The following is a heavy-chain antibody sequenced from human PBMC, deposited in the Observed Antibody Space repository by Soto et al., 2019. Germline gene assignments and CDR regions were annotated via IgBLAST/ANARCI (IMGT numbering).Heavy chain of an antibody. CDR3: ATQDFRGPTGTT. J-gene: IGHJ4*02. Sequence: GGSLRLSCAASGFTFSSSAMGWVRQGPGKGLEWVSLISGDSRGTYYIDSVKGRFAIFRDNSKNTLYLQLSSLRAEDTAVYYCATQDFRGPTGTTWGQGTLVTVSS. CDR2: ISGDSRGT. D-gene: IGHD1-1*01. CDR1: GFTFSSSA. V-gene: IGHV3-23*01.